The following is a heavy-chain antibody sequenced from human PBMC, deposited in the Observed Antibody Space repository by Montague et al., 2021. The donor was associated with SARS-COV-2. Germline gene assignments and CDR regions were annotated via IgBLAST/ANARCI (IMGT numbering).Heavy chain of an antibody. V-gene: IGHV4-34*01. Sequence: SETLSLTCAVYGGSFSGYYWSWIRQPPGKGLEWIGEINHSGSTNYNPSLKSRVTISVDTSKKQFSLRLNSVTAADTAVYYCARGCGYRYGALDYWGQGTLGTVSS. J-gene: IGHJ4*02. CDR3: ARGCGYRYGALDY. D-gene: IGHD5-18*01. CDR2: INHSGST. CDR1: GGSFSGYY.